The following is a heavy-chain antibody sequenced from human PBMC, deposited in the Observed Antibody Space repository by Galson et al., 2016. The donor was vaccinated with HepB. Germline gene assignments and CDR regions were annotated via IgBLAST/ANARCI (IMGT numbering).Heavy chain of an antibody. CDR3: AGHRGRPWGYYYYGMDV. CDR1: GGSISSSSYY. CDR2: LYYSGST. D-gene: IGHD7-27*01. J-gene: IGHJ6*02. V-gene: IGHV4-39*07. Sequence: SETLSLTCTVSGGSISSSSYYWDWIRQPPGKGLEWIGSLYYSGSTYYNPSLKSRDTKSVDTSKNQFSLMLTSVTAADTAVYYCAGHRGRPWGYYYYGMDVWGQGTTVTVSS.